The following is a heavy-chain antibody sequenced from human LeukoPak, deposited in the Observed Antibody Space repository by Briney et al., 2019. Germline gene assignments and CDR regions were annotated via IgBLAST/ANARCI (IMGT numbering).Heavy chain of an antibody. CDR1: GGSISSGGYY. V-gene: IGHV4-31*03. J-gene: IGHJ5*02. CDR2: IYYSGST. D-gene: IGHD3-3*01. Sequence: SETLSLTCTVSGGSISSGGYYWSWIRQHPGKGLEWIGYIYYSGSTYYNPSLKSRVTISVDTSKNQFSLKLSSVTAADTAVYYCARREAPFGVAIGWFDPWGQGTLVTVSS. CDR3: ARREAPFGVAIGWFDP.